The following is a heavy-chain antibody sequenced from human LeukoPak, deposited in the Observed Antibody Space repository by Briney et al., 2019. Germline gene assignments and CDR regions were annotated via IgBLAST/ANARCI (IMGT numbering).Heavy chain of an antibody. D-gene: IGHD4-17*01. V-gene: IGHV4-39*07. CDR2: VYYSGTT. Sequence: PSETLSLTCSVSGDSISLSFYYWGWIRQPPGKALEWIGSVYYSGTTSYNPSLKSRVTISVDMSKNHFSLRLTSVTAADTAVYYCARARKMTTVTTYYYYMDVWGKGTTVTVSS. CDR1: GDSISLSFYY. CDR3: ARARKMTTVTTYYYYMDV. J-gene: IGHJ6*03.